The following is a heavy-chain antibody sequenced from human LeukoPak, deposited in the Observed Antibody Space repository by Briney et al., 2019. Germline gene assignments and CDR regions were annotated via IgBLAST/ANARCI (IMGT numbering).Heavy chain of an antibody. Sequence: SETLSLTCAVYGGSFSGYYWSWIRQPPGKGLEWIGEINHSGSTNYNPSLKSRVTISVDTSKNQFSLKLSSVTAADTAVYYCASLKAVAGTDYYYYGMDVWGQGTTVTVSS. CDR2: INHSGST. CDR3: ASLKAVAGTDYYYYGMDV. J-gene: IGHJ6*02. V-gene: IGHV4-34*01. D-gene: IGHD6-19*01. CDR1: GGSFSGYY.